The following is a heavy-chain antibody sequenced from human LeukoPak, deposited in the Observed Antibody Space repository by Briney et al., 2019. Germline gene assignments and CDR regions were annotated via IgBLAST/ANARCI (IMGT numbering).Heavy chain of an antibody. CDR1: GFTFSSYA. J-gene: IGHJ4*02. V-gene: IGHV3-23*01. CDR2: ISGSGGST. Sequence: GGSLRLSCAASGFTFSSYAMSWVRQAPGKGLEWVSAISGSGGSTYYADSVKGRFTISRDNAKDSLYLQMNSLRAEDTAVYYCARDGVYYDILTAFDYWGQGTLVTVSS. D-gene: IGHD3-9*01. CDR3: ARDGVYYDILTAFDY.